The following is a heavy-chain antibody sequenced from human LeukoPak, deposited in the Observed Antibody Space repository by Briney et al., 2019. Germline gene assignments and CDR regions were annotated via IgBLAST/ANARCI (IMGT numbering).Heavy chain of an antibody. J-gene: IGHJ6*03. CDR2: IYYSGST. D-gene: IGHD3-3*01. CDR1: GGSISTYY. V-gene: IGHV4-59*01. CDR3: ARTYYDLWSGSRYCYMDI. Sequence: NPSETLSLTCTVSGGSISTYYWSWIRQPPGKGLEWIGYIYYSGSTNYNPSLKSRVAISADMSKNQFSLRLSSVTAAVTAVYYCARTYYDLWSGSRYCYMDIWGEGTAVTVSS.